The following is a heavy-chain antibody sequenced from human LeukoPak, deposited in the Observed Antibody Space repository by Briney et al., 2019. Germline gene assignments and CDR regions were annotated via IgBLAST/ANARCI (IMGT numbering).Heavy chain of an antibody. V-gene: IGHV3-48*03. CDR2: ISGSGITI. CDR1: GFTFSSFE. Sequence: GGSLRLSCAASGFTFSSFEMNWVRQAPGKGLEWVSYISGSGITIYYADSVKGRFTISRDNAKNSLYLQMNSLRAGDTAVYYCARGGPAAGRFDYWGQGTLVTVSS. D-gene: IGHD6-13*01. CDR3: ARGGPAAGRFDY. J-gene: IGHJ4*02.